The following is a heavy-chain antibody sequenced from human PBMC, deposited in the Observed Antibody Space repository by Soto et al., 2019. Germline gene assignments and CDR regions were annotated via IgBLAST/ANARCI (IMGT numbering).Heavy chain of an antibody. V-gene: IGHV3-23*01. D-gene: IGHD3-16*01. CDR2: ISGSGADT. Sequence: GGSLRLSCAASGVTFSNYAMTWVRQAPGKGLEWVSGISGSGADTYYADSVKGRFTVSRDNSENTLYLQMNSLRVEDTAVYYCAKDRGEAETNTWSDSWGQGTLVTVSP. CDR1: GVTFSNYA. CDR3: AKDRGEAETNTWSDS. J-gene: IGHJ5*01.